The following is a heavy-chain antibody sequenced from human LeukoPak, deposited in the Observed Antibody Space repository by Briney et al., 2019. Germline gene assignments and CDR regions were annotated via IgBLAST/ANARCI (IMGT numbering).Heavy chain of an antibody. Sequence: SVKVSCKASGGTFSSYAISWVRQAPGQGLEWMGGIIPIFATANYAEKFQGRVTITAGESTRTAYMELSSLRSEDTAVYYCARDHLGYGSGSPFDYWGQGTLVSVSS. D-gene: IGHD3-10*01. J-gene: IGHJ4*02. CDR1: GGTFSSYA. CDR3: ARDHLGYGSGSPFDY. V-gene: IGHV1-69*13. CDR2: IIPIFATA.